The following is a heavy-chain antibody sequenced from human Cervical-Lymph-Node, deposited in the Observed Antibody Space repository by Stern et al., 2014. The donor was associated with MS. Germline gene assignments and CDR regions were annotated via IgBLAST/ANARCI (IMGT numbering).Heavy chain of an antibody. CDR3: ARERQQYCNSEGCSYWYFDL. J-gene: IGHJ2*01. V-gene: IGHV4-4*02. Sequence: QVQLQESGPGLVKPSGTLSLTCAVSGGSVSSTNWWSWVRQSPGKGLEWIGYIYHSGSPNYRPSLGILFAISLANSKNHLSLHLTSVTAAATAVYYCARERQQYCNSEGCSYWYFDLWGRGTLVTVSS. CDR1: GGSVSSTNW. CDR2: IYHSGSP. D-gene: IGHD2/OR15-2a*01.